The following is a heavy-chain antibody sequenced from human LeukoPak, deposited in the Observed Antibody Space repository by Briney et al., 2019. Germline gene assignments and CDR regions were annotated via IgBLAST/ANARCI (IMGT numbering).Heavy chain of an antibody. V-gene: IGHV4-61*05. J-gene: IGHJ4*02. Sequence: SETLSLTCTVSGGSISSSSYYWSWIRQPPGKGLEWIGHIYYSGATKYNPSLKSRITISVDTSKNQFSLMLSSVTAADTAVYYCARFGITVVRGGKYYFDYWGQGTLVTVSS. CDR1: GGSISSSSYY. CDR2: IYYSGAT. CDR3: ARFGITVVRGGKYYFDY. D-gene: IGHD3-10*01.